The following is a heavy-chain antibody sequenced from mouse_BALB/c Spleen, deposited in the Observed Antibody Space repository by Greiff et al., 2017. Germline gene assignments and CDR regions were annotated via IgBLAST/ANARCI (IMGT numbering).Heavy chain of an antibody. V-gene: IGHV5-4*02. CDR3: ARGGDGNYDPFAY. CDR1: GFTFSDYY. CDR2: ISDGGSYT. D-gene: IGHD2-1*01. Sequence: EVQGVESGGGLVKPGGSLKLSCAASGFTFSDYYMYWVRQTPEKRLEWVATISDGGSYTYYPDSVKGRFTISRDNAKNNLYLQMSSLKSEDTAMYYCARGGDGNYDPFAYWGQGTLVTVSA. J-gene: IGHJ3*01.